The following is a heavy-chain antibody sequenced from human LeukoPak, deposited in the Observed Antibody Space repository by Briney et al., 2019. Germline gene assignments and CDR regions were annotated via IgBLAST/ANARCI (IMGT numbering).Heavy chain of an antibody. J-gene: IGHJ6*03. CDR1: GFTFSSYA. V-gene: IGHV3-23*01. Sequence: GGSLRLSCAASGFTFSSYAMSWVRQAPGKGLEWVSAISGSGGSTYYADSVKGRFTISRDNSKNTLYLQMNSLRAEDTAVYYCAKEGDYSKGYYYYMDVWGKGTTVTVSS. D-gene: IGHD4-11*01. CDR2: ISGSGGST. CDR3: AKEGDYSKGYYYYMDV.